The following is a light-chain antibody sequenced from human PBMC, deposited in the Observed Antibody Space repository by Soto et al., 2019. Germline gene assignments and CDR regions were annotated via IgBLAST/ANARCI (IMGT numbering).Light chain of an antibody. Sequence: DIQMTQSPSTLSASVGDRVTITCRASQSISNWLAWYQQKPGKAPKLLIYKASSLESGVPSRFSGSRSGTEFTLTISSLQPDDFATYYCQQNNSYLWTFGQGTKVEMK. CDR2: KAS. CDR1: QSISNW. CDR3: QQNNSYLWT. J-gene: IGKJ1*01. V-gene: IGKV1-5*03.